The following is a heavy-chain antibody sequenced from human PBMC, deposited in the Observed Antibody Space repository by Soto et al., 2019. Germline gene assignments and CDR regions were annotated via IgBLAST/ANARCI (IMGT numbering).Heavy chain of an antibody. J-gene: IGHJ5*02. CDR2: PYHSGNP. CDR3: ARETYGDSVGYFAP. D-gene: IGHD4-17*01. Sequence: QLQLQESGSRLVKSSETLSLTCAVSGDTISTGGYSWAWIRQPPGKPLEWIGHPYHSGNPYYNPSLKTRAIISVDTPKNPCSPTLSSVTGAATAVHYCARETYGDSVGYFAPSGQGTLVTVSS. CDR1: GDTISTGGYS. V-gene: IGHV4-30-2*01.